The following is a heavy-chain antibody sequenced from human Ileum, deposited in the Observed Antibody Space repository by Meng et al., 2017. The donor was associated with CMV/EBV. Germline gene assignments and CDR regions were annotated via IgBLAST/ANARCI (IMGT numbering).Heavy chain of an antibody. CDR1: GSTVSSNY. D-gene: IGHD3-16*01. Sequence: GGSLRPSCAASGSTVSSNYMSWVRQAPGKGLEWVSVIYSGGSTYYADYVKGRFTISRDNSKNTLYLQMNSLRAEDTAVYYCARDYGGPTNWFDPWGQGTLVTVSS. CDR3: ARDYGGPTNWFDP. J-gene: IGHJ5*02. V-gene: IGHV3-66*02. CDR2: IYSGGST.